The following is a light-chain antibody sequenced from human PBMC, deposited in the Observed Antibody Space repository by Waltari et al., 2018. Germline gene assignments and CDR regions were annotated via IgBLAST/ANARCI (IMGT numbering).Light chain of an antibody. Sequence: SYDLPPPPSLSVSPGQTAPLDCSAATLPKLSAYWYQQKPGQAPLLVISKDTERPSGIPERFSGSSSGTTVTLTISGVRAEDEGDYYCQSTDSSSTYTVFGGGTKLTVL. J-gene: IGLJ3*02. CDR2: KDT. CDR1: TLPKLS. CDR3: QSTDSSSTYTV. V-gene: IGLV3-25*03.